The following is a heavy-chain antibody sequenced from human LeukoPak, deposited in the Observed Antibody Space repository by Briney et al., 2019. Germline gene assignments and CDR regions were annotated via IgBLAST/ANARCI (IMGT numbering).Heavy chain of an antibody. Sequence: PSETLSLTCTVSGGTISSSSYYWGWIRQPPGKGLEWIGSIYYSGSTYYNPSLKSRLTRSVDTSKNQCSLKLSSVTAADTAVYYCARHNSGGSGRYYYYYMDVWGKGTTVTISS. J-gene: IGHJ6*03. CDR3: ARHNSGGSGRYYYYYMDV. V-gene: IGHV4-39*01. CDR1: GGTISSSSYY. D-gene: IGHD6-19*01. CDR2: IYYSGST.